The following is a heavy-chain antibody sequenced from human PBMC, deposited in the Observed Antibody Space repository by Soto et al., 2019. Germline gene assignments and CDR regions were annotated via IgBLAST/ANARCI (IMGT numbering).Heavy chain of an antibody. Sequence: KPSETLSLTCTVSGGSVSSGDYYWSWIRQPPGKGLEWIGYIYNSGSTKYKPSLKSRVTISVDTSKNQFSLKLRSVTAADTAVYYCASGRRMYYYDSSDYYPFDYWGQGTLVTVSS. CDR2: IYNSGST. J-gene: IGHJ4*02. CDR3: ASGRRMYYYDSSDYYPFDY. CDR1: GGSVSSGDYY. D-gene: IGHD3-22*01. V-gene: IGHV4-61*08.